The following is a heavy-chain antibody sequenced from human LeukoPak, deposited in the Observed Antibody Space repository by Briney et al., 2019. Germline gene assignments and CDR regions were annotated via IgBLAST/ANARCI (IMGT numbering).Heavy chain of an antibody. CDR2: MYHNSGAT. CDR1: GYSITTGYY. V-gene: IGHV4-38-2*02. Sequence: SETLSLTCTVSGYSITTGYYWAWIRQPPGKGPEWIGSMYHNSGATFYSPSLKGRVTISVDTSKNELSLNLSSVTAADTAVYYCAREDGSGWPRYNWFDPWGQGTLVTVSS. CDR3: AREDGSGWPRYNWFDP. D-gene: IGHD6-19*01. J-gene: IGHJ5*02.